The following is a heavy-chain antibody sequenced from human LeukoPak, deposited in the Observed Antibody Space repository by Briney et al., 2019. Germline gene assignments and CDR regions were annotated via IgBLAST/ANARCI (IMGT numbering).Heavy chain of an antibody. D-gene: IGHD3-22*01. CDR1: GGSFSGYY. J-gene: IGHJ4*02. V-gene: IGHV4-34*01. CDR3: ARSRYYYDSSGYYYEDY. CDR2: INHSGST. Sequence: SETLSLTCAVYGGSFSGYYWSWIRQPPGKGLEWIGEINHSGSTNYNPSLKSRVTISVDTSKNQFSLKLSPVTAADTAVYYCARSRYYYDSSGYYYEDYWGQGTLATVSS.